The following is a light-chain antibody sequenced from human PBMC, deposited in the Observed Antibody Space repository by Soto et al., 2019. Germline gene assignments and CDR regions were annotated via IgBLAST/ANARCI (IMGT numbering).Light chain of an antibody. J-gene: IGKJ4*01. V-gene: IGKV3-20*01. CDR3: QQYGSSPALT. Sequence: EIVLTQSPGTLSLCPGERATLSCRASQSVSSSYLAWYQQKPGQAPRLLIYGASSRATGIPDRFSGSGSGTDFTLTISRLEPEDFAVYYCQQYGSSPALTFGGGTKVDI. CDR2: GAS. CDR1: QSVSSSY.